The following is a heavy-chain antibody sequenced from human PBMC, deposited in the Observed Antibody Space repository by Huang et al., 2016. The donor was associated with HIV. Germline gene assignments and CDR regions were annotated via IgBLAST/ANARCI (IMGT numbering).Heavy chain of an antibody. CDR2: VYYLGRT. Sequence: QLQLQESGPGLVKSTETLSLTCTVSGGSISSSYYYWGWIRQPPGKGLEWIGTVYYLGRTYYNPSLKRRVAISAHTSNNQFSLRLSSVTAADTAVYYCARRQGYCSGGRCYTSFDPWGQGILVTVSS. D-gene: IGHD2-15*01. J-gene: IGHJ5*02. V-gene: IGHV4-39*01. CDR3: ARRQGYCSGGRCYTSFDP. CDR1: GGSISSSYYY.